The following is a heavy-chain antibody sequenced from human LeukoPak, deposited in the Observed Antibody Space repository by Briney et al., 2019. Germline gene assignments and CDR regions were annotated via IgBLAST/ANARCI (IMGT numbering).Heavy chain of an antibody. CDR2: ISSSGSTI. CDR1: GFTFSSYE. V-gene: IGHV3-48*03. J-gene: IGHJ6*03. Sequence: GGSLRLSCAASGFTFSSYEMNWVRQAPGKGLEWVSYISSSGSTIYYADSVKGRFTISRGNAKNSLYLQMNSLRAEDTAVYYCARDGTTVYYYYYYMDVWGKGTTVTVSS. D-gene: IGHD1-1*01. CDR3: ARDGTTVYYYYYYMDV.